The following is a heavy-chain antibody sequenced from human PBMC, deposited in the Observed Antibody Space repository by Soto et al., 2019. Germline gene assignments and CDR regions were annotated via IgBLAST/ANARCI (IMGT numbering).Heavy chain of an antibody. D-gene: IGHD5-12*01. CDR3: ASDPHGYNGDDSPHDAFDI. Sequence: EVQLVESGGGLVQPGGSLRLSCAASGFTFSSSWMHWVRQAPGKGLVWVSRIKSDGSRTSYADSVKGRFTISRDNAKNTRDLQMNGPRAEDTAVYYCASDPHGYNGDDSPHDAFDIWGQGTMVTVSS. V-gene: IGHV3-74*01. CDR2: IKSDGSRT. CDR1: GFTFSSSW. J-gene: IGHJ3*02.